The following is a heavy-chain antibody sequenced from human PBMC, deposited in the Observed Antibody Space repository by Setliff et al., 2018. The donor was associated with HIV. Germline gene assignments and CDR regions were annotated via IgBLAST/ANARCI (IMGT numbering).Heavy chain of an antibody. J-gene: IGHJ6*02. Sequence: ASVKVSCKASGYTFTSYYMHWVRQAPGQGLERMGIINPSGGSTSYAQKFQGRVTMTRDTSTSTVYMELSSLRSEDTAVYYCARTYYNFWSGDYYYYGMDVWGQGTTVTVSS. D-gene: IGHD3-3*01. V-gene: IGHV1-46*01. CDR2: INPSGGST. CDR3: ARTYYNFWSGDYYYYGMDV. CDR1: GYTFTSYY.